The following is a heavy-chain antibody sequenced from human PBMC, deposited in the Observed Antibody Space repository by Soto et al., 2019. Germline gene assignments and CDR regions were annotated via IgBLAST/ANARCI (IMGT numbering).Heavy chain of an antibody. CDR1: GGSTSSYY. V-gene: IGHV4-59*01. CDR3: ARADIVATIAFDY. CDR2: IYYSGST. Sequence: SETLSLTCTVSGGSTSSYYWSWIRQPPGKGLEWIGYIYYSGSTNYNPSLKSRVTISVDTSKNQFSLKLSSVTAADTAVYYCARADIVATIAFDYWGQGTLVTVSS. D-gene: IGHD5-12*01. J-gene: IGHJ4*02.